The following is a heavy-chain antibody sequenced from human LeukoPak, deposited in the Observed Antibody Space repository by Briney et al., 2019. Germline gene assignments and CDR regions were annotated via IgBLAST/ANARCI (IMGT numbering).Heavy chain of an antibody. CDR3: ARTDIVVVPADNWFDP. D-gene: IGHD2-2*01. J-gene: IGHJ5*02. Sequence: ASVKVSCKASGGTFTSYAISWVRQAPGQGLEWMGWISAYNGNTNYAQKLQGRVTMTTDTSTSTAYMELRSLRSDDTAVYYCARTDIVVVPADNWFDPWGQGTLVTVSS. CDR2: ISAYNGNT. V-gene: IGHV1-18*01. CDR1: GGTFTSYA.